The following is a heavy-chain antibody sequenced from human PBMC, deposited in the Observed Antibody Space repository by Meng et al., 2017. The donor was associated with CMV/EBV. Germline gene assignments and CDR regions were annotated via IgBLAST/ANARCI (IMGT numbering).Heavy chain of an antibody. V-gene: IGHV4-34*01. CDR2: INHSGST. Sequence: SETLSLTCAVYGGSFSGYYWSWIRQPPGKGLEWIGEINHSGSTNYNPSLKSRVTISVDTSKNQLSLKLSSVTAADTAVYYCARGLRFLYCSSTSCYTYYYYYGMDVWGQGTTVTVSS. J-gene: IGHJ6*02. D-gene: IGHD2-2*02. CDR3: ARGLRFLYCSSTSCYTYYYYYGMDV. CDR1: GGSFSGYY.